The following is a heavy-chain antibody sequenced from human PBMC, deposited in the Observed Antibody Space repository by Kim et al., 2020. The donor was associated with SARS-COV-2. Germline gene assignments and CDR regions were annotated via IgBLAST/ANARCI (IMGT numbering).Heavy chain of an antibody. CDR1: GGSFSGYY. CDR2: INHSGST. CDR3: ARGQKANMVRGPILFY. Sequence: SETLSLTCAVYGGSFSGYYWSWIRQPPGKGLEWIGEINHSGSTNYNPSLKSRVTISVDTSKNQFSLKLSSVTAADTAVYYCARGQKANMVRGPILFYWGQGTLVTVSS. D-gene: IGHD3-10*01. J-gene: IGHJ4*02. V-gene: IGHV4-34*01.